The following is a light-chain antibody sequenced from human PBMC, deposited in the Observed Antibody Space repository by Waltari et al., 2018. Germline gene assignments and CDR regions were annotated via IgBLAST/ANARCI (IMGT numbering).Light chain of an antibody. Sequence: DIQMTQSPHTLSASVGDRVTITCRASQSVGIYLAWYLQKPGKAPKLLIYQASSVESGVSSRFSGGGSGTDFTLSISSLQPDDFGTYYCQQYFTYLGTFGQGSKVDVK. V-gene: IGKV1-5*03. J-gene: IGKJ1*01. CDR3: QQYFTYLGT. CDR2: QAS. CDR1: QSVGIY.